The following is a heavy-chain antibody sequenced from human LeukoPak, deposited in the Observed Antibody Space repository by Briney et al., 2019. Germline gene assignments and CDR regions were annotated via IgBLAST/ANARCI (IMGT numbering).Heavy chain of an antibody. CDR3: AKAPPYTKYFDY. CDR1: GFIFSNYA. D-gene: IGHD1-1*01. Sequence: GGSLRLSCAGSGFIFSNYAMSWVRQAPGQGLEWVSTISNSGDATFYADAVKGRFTIPRDNSKNTLYLQMYSLRAEDTAIYYCAKAPPYTKYFDYWGQGTLLTVSS. CDR2: ISNSGDAT. J-gene: IGHJ4*01. V-gene: IGHV3-23*01.